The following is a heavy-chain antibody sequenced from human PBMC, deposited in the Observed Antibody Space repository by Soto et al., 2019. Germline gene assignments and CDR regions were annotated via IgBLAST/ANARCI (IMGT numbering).Heavy chain of an antibody. CDR2: VNPSGGHT. Sequence: QVQLMQSGAEVKKPGASVKVSCKASGDTFTDYYIHWVRQAPGQGLGWMVTVNPSGGHTTYAQHFLGRVTMTRDTSTSTLYMELTSLTSDDTAIYYCARGGHVVVVTAALDYWGQGTLVTVSS. D-gene: IGHD2-21*02. V-gene: IGHV1-46*01. CDR3: ARGGHVVVVTAALDY. CDR1: GDTFTDYY. J-gene: IGHJ4*02.